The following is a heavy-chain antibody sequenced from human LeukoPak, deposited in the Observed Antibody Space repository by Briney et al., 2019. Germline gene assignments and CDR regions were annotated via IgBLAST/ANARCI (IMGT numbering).Heavy chain of an antibody. J-gene: IGHJ4*02. CDR2: INHSGST. D-gene: IGHD6-6*01. Sequence: PSETLSLTCAVYGGSFSGYYWSWIRQPPGKGLEWIGEINHSGSTNYNPSLKSRVTISVDTSKNQFSLKLSSVTAADTAVYYCASSSSFSSPADYWGQGTLVTVSS. CDR3: ASSSSFSSPADY. CDR1: GGSFSGYY. V-gene: IGHV4-34*01.